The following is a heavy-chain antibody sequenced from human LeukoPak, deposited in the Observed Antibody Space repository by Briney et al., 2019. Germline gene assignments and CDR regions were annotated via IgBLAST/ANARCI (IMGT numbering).Heavy chain of an antibody. CDR2: IYSGGST. CDR1: GFTVSSNY. D-gene: IGHD3-9*01. J-gene: IGHJ6*02. V-gene: IGHV3-66*01. Sequence: GGSLRLSCAASGFTVSSNYMSWVRQAPGKGLEWVSVIYSGGSTYYADSVKGRFTISRDNSKNTLYLQMNSLRAEDTAVYYCAKKGVLRYFDWSHSVWGQGTTVTVSS. CDR3: AKKGVLRYFDWSHSV.